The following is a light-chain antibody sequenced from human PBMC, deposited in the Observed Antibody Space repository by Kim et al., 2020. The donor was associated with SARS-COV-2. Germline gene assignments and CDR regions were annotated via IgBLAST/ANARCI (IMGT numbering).Light chain of an antibody. V-gene: IGLV3-19*01. CDR2: GKN. J-gene: IGLJ3*02. CDR3: NSRDNSGNHLRV. CDR1: SLRHYH. Sequence: SSELTQDPAVSVALGQTVRIACQGDSLRHYHASWYQQKPRQAPVLVIYGKNNRPSGIPDRFSGSSSGNTASLTITGAQAEDEADYYCNSRDNSGNHLRVFGGGTQLTVL.